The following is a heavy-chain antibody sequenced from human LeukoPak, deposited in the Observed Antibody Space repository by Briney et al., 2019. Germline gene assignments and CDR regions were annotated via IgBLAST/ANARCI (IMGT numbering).Heavy chain of an antibody. V-gene: IGHV4-30-2*01. D-gene: IGHD1-1*01. CDR1: GGSITSGGYS. Sequence: TSQTLSLTCAVSGGSITSGGYSWSWIRQPPGKGLEWIGYIYHSGSTYYNPSLKSRVTISVDRSKNQFSLKLSSVTAADTAVYYCARAASATTLDYWVQGTLVTVSS. CDR2: IYHSGST. J-gene: IGHJ4*02. CDR3: ARAASATTLDY.